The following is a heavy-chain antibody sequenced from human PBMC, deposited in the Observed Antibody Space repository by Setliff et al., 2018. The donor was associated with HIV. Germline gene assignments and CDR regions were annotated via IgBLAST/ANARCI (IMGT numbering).Heavy chain of an antibody. CDR2: FFSTGAA. D-gene: IGHD2-21*02. CDR3: ARFSVVVTAPGY. CDR1: GGSITSDNYS. J-gene: IGHJ4*02. V-gene: IGHV4-39*01. Sequence: TLSLTCTVSGGSITSDNYSWGWIRQPPGKGLEWIGTFFSTGAAYYNPSLKSRINLSIDTSKNQFSLKLTSVTAADTAVYYCARFSVVVTAPGYWGRGTLVTVSS.